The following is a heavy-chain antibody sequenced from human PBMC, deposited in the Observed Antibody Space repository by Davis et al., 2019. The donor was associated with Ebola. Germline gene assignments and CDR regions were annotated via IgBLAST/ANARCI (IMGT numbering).Heavy chain of an antibody. J-gene: IGHJ6*02. CDR1: GFTVSSNY. CDR2: IYSGGST. CDR3: ARDKGTIFGVVTTSFGMDV. V-gene: IGHV3-66*01. Sequence: GGSLRLSCAASGFTVSSNYMSWVRQAPGKGLEWVSVIYSGGSTYYADSVKGRFTISRGNSKNTLYLQMNSLGAEDTAVYYCARDKGTIFGVVTTSFGMDVWGQGTTVTVSS. D-gene: IGHD3-3*01.